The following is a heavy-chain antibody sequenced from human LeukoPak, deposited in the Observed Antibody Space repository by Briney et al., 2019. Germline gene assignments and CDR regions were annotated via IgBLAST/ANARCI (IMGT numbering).Heavy chain of an antibody. J-gene: IGHJ4*02. CDR3: ARDMGPGDTAMVILGY. CDR2: ISSSSSTI. Sequence: GGSLRLSCAASGFTFSSYSMNWVRQAPGKGLEWVSYISSSSSTIYYADSVKGRFTISRDNAKNSLYLQMNSLRAEDTAVYYCARDMGPGDTAMVILGYWGQGTLVTVSS. D-gene: IGHD5-18*01. CDR1: GFTFSSYS. V-gene: IGHV3-48*01.